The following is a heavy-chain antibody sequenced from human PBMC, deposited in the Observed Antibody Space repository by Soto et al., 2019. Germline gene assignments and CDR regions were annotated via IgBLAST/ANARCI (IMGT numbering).Heavy chain of an antibody. CDR3: ARDGCSSTSCYADHFDY. D-gene: IGHD2-2*01. J-gene: IGHJ4*02. CDR1: GYTFTSYG. V-gene: IGHV1-18*01. Sequence: ASVKVSCKASGYTFTSYGISWVRQAPGQGLEWMGWISAYNGNTNYAQKLQGRVTMTTDTSTSTAYMELRSLRSDDTAVYYCARDGCSSTSCYADHFDYWGQGTLVTVSS. CDR2: ISAYNGNT.